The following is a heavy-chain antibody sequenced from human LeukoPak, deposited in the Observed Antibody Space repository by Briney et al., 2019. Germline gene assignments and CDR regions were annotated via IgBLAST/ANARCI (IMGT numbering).Heavy chain of an antibody. V-gene: IGHV3-11*01. CDR1: GFTFSDYY. J-gene: IGHJ4*02. CDR3: ARGADILTGYQTGYFDY. D-gene: IGHD3-9*01. Sequence: PGGSLRLSCAASGFTFSDYYMSWIRQAPGKGLEWVSYISSSGSTIYYADSVRGRFTISRDNAKNSPYLQMNSLRAEDTAVYYCARGADILTGYQTGYFDYWGQGTLVTVSS. CDR2: ISSSGSTI.